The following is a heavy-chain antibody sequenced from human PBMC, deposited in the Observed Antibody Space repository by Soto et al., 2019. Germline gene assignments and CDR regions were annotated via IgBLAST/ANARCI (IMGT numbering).Heavy chain of an antibody. CDR1: GYTFTSYA. D-gene: IGHD3-10*01. V-gene: IGHV1-18*01. CDR2: ISAYNGNT. CDR3: ERSGAPAGY. Sequence: QVQLVQSGAEVKKPGASVKVSCKASGYTFTSYAIIWVRQAPGQGLEWMGWISAYNGNTNYAQKLQGRVTLTTDTATTSADMELRRLGSNATAVYYCERSGAPAGYWGQGTLVTVSS. J-gene: IGHJ4*02.